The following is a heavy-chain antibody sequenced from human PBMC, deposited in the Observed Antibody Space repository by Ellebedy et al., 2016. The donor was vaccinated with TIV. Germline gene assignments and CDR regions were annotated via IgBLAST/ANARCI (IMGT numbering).Heavy chain of an antibody. Sequence: PGGSLRLSCKASGYSLTSYWIGWVRQMPGKGLEWMGFINPGDFDTRYSPSFQGQVTISADKSISTAYLQWSSLKASDTAMYYCARGDVYFDDWGQGTLVTVSS. CDR3: ARGDVYFDD. CDR2: INPGDFDT. V-gene: IGHV5-51*01. J-gene: IGHJ4*02. CDR1: GYSLTSYW.